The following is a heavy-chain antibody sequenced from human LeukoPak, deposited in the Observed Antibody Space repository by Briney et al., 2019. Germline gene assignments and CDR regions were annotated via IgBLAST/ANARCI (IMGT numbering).Heavy chain of an antibody. CDR1: GYTFTGYY. D-gene: IGHD3-22*01. CDR3: ARVTLLTMIVPYAFDI. V-gene: IGHV1-2*02. CDR2: INPNSGGT. Sequence: ASVKVSCKASGYTFTGYYMHWVRQAPGQGLEWMGWINPNSGGTNYAQKFQGRVTMTRDTSISTAYMELSRLRSDDTAVCYCARVTLLTMIVPYAFDIWGQGTMDTVSS. J-gene: IGHJ3*02.